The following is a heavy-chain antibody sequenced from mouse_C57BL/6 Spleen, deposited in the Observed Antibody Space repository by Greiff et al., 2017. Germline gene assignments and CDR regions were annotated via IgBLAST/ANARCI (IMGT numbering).Heavy chain of an antibody. CDR1: GYTFTSYW. CDR3: GRGGSSCPFDY. CDR2: IYPGSGST. V-gene: IGHV1-55*01. J-gene: IGHJ2*01. Sequence: QVQLQQSEAELVKPGASVKLSCKASGYTFTSYWITWVKQRPGQGLEWIGDIYPGSGSTNYNEKFKSKATLTVDKSSSTAYMQLSSLTSEDSAVYYCGRGGSSCPFDYWGQGTTLTVSS. D-gene: IGHD1-3*01.